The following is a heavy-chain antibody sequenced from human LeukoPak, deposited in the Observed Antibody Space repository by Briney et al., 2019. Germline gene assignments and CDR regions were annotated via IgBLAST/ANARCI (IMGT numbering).Heavy chain of an antibody. Sequence: ASVKVSCKASGGTFSSYAISWVRQAPGQGLEWMGRIIPIFGTANYAQKFQGRVTITTDGSTSTAYMELSSLRSEDTAVYYCAREDERDAFDIWGQGTMVTVSS. CDR3: AREDERDAFDI. D-gene: IGHD1-1*01. V-gene: IGHV1-69*05. CDR1: GGTFSSYA. CDR2: IIPIFGTA. J-gene: IGHJ3*02.